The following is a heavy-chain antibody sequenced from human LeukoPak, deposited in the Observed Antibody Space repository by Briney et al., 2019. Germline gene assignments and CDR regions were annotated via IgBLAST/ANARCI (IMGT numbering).Heavy chain of an antibody. D-gene: IGHD4-11*01. J-gene: IGHJ4*02. CDR1: GFTFNRYA. V-gene: IGHV3-23*01. CDR2: ISDSGGST. CDR3: ATVGVTKSDSDY. Sequence: PGGSLRLSCAASGFTFNRYAMSWVRQAPGKGLEWVSGISDSGGSTYYADSVKGRITISRDNSKNTMYLQMNSLKAEDTAVYYCATVGVTKSDSDYWGQGTLVTVSS.